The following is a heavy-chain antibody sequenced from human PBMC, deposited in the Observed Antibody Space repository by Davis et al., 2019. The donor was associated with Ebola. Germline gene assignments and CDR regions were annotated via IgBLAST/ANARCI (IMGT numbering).Heavy chain of an antibody. CDR2: IYYSGST. Sequence: SETLSLTCTVSGGSISSGGYYWSWIRQHPGKGLEWIGYIYYSGSTYYNPSLKSRVTISVDTSKNQFSLKLSSVTAADTAVYYCARDRVAITTNYYGMDVWGQGTTVTVSS. V-gene: IGHV4-31*03. CDR1: GGSISSGGYY. D-gene: IGHD5-12*01. J-gene: IGHJ6*02. CDR3: ARDRVAITTNYYGMDV.